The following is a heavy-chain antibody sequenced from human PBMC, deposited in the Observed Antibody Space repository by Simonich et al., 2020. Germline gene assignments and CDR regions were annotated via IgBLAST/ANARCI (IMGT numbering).Heavy chain of an antibody. V-gene: IGHV4-59*08. J-gene: IGHJ4*02. D-gene: IGHD3-3*01. CDR3: ASRGWSGYYDY. CDR2: IYYSGST. Sequence: QVQLQESGPGLVKPSETLSLTCTVSGGSISSYYWSWIRQPPGKGLEWIGYIYYSGSTNYNPPPKSRVTIAVDTSKNQFSRRLGSVTAADTAVYYCASRGWSGYYDYWGQGTLVTVSS. CDR1: GGSISSYY.